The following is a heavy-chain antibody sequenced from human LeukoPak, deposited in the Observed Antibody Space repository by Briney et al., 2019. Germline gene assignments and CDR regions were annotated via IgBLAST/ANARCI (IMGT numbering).Heavy chain of an antibody. V-gene: IGHV3-53*01. CDR3: AREARFGESMYYFDY. J-gene: IGHJ4*02. D-gene: IGHD3-10*01. CDR1: GFTVSGNY. Sequence: GSLRLSCAASGFTVSGNYMSWVRQAPGKGLEWVSVIYSGGSTYYADSVKGRFTISRDNSKNTLYLQMNSLRAEDTAVYYCAREARFGESMYYFDYWGQGTLVTVSS. CDR2: IYSGGST.